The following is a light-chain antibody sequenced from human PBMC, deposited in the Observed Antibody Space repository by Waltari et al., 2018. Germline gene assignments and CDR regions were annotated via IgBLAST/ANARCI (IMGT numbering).Light chain of an antibody. CDR3: QHYNNWPLT. J-gene: IGKJ4*01. V-gene: IGKV3-15*01. Sequence: DIVMTQFPATLSLSPGAGAPLSCRASQSVTANLAWYQQNPVQAHRLLIYGVSFRDTDIPARFSGSGSGTDFTLTISSLQSEDFATYYCQHYNNWPLTFGGGTKVEIK. CDR1: QSVTAN. CDR2: GVS.